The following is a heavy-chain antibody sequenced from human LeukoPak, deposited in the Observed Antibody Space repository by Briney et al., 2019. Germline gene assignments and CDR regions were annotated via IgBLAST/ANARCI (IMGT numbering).Heavy chain of an antibody. V-gene: IGHV1-58*02. CDR3: AARHGSGSYYNI. J-gene: IGHJ4*02. CDR1: GFIFSSSA. CDR2: IVVGSGNT. Sequence: ASVKVSFKASGFIFSSSAMQGVRQARGQRREWIGWIVVGSGNTNYAQKFQERVTITRDMSTSTAYMELSSLRSEDTAVYYCAARHGSGSYYNIWGQGTLVTVSS. D-gene: IGHD3-10*01.